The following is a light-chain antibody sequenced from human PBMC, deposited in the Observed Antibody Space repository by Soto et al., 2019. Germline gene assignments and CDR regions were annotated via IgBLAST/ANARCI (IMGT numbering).Light chain of an antibody. Sequence: EIVMTQSPDTLSVSPGERATLSCRPSQSVTSYLAWYQQQPGQAPRVLIYGASARAAGIPVRFSGSGSGTEFTLTIDSLQSEDFAVYYCQQYSYWPYTFGQGTKLEIK. V-gene: IGKV3D-15*01. CDR1: QSVTSY. J-gene: IGKJ2*01. CDR2: GAS. CDR3: QQYSYWPYT.